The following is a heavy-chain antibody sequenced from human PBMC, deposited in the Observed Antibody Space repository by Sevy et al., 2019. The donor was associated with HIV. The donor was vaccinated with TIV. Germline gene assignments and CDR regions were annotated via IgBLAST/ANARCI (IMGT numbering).Heavy chain of an antibody. Sequence: GGSLRLSCAASGFTVSSNYMSWVRQAPGKGLEWVSVIYSGGSTYYADSVKGRFTISRDNSKNTLYLQMNSLRAEDTAVYYYATTGMVNYYDSSGYPPYYYGMDVWGQGTTVTVSS. CDR3: ATTGMVNYYDSSGYPPYYYGMDV. CDR2: IYSGGST. CDR1: GFTVSSNY. D-gene: IGHD3-22*01. J-gene: IGHJ6*02. V-gene: IGHV3-53*01.